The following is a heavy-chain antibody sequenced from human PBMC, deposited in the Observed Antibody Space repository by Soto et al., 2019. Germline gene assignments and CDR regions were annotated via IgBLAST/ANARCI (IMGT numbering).Heavy chain of an antibody. CDR3: ARSRPGALSSANSWYYYYATDV. J-gene: IGHJ6*04. D-gene: IGHD3-10*01. CDR1: GFTITSHY. CDR2: IYSGRDT. Sequence: EVQLVEAGGGLVQPGGSLRLSCAASGFTITSHYMTGVRQAPGKGLEWVSVIYSGRDTYYADSVKGRFNISRDNSNNTLYLQLTSVTAEDTAIYCCARSRPGALSSANSWYYYYATDVWGRRTTITVSS. V-gene: IGHV3-66*01.